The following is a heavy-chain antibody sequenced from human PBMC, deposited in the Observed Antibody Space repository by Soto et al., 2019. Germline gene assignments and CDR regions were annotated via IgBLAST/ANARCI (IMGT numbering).Heavy chain of an antibody. CDR2: IYHSGST. V-gene: IGHV4-30-2*01. D-gene: IGHD4-17*01. CDR3: ARVKGPYGGYDWFDP. CDR1: GGSISSGGYS. J-gene: IGHJ5*02. Sequence: QLQLQESGSGLVKPSQTLSLTCAVSGGSISSGGYSWSWIRQPPGKGLEWIGYIYHSGSTYYNPSLMSRVTISVDRSKNQFSLKLSSVTAADTAVYYCARVKGPYGGYDWFDPWGQGTLVTVSS.